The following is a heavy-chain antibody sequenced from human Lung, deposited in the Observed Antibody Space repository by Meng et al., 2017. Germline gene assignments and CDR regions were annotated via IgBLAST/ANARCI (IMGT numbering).Heavy chain of an antibody. Sequence: QVQLRQPGPGLLKHSQTRSITCANYGDSVSSNRAAWNWIRQSPSRGLEWLGRTYYGSKWSHDYAVSVKSRITINADTSKNQFSLQLNSVTPGDTAVYYCARGFAPVAPGAFDYWGQGALVTVSS. CDR3: ARGFAPVAPGAFDY. J-gene: IGHJ4*02. CDR2: TYYGSKWSH. D-gene: IGHD2-2*01. V-gene: IGHV6-1*01. CDR1: GDSVSSNRAA.